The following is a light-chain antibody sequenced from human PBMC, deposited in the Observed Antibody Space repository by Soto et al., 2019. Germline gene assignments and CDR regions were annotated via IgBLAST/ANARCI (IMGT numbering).Light chain of an antibody. J-gene: IGLJ1*01. CDR2: QVT. Sequence: QSVLTQPASVSGSLGQSITISCTGTTRDIAGYNYISWYQQLPGKAPKLMIYQVTIRPSGISNRFSGSKSGNTASLTISGLQAEDEGDYYRPSFSSSTSLYVFGTGTKLTVL. V-gene: IGLV2-14*01. CDR3: PSFSSSTSLYV. CDR1: TRDIAGYNY.